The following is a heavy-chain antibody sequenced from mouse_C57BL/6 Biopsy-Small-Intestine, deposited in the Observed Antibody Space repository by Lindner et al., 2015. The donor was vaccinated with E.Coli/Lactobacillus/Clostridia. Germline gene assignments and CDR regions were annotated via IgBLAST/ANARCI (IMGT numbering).Heavy chain of an antibody. J-gene: IGHJ4*01. Sequence: VQLQESGPELVKPGASVKISCKASGYAFSSSWMNWVKQRPGKGLEWIGRIYPGDGDTNYNGKFKGKATLTADKSSSTAYMQLSSLTSEDSAVYFCARLLLRGVYAMDYWGQGTSVTVSS. CDR3: ARLLLRGVYAMDY. D-gene: IGHD1-1*01. V-gene: IGHV1-82*01. CDR1: GYAFSSSW. CDR2: IYPGDGDT.